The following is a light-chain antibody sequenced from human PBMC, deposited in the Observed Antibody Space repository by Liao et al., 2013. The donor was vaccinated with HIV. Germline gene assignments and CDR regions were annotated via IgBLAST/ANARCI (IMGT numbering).Light chain of an antibody. J-gene: IGLJ1*01. V-gene: IGLV3-1*01. CDR2: EDT. CDR3: QVWDDSTDHEV. Sequence: SYVVTQPPSVSVSPGQTATITCSGDKLGEKYASWYQQKPGQSPVLVIYEDTKRPSGIPGRFSGSNSENTATLTISGVEAGDEADYYCQVWDDSTDHEVFGPGTKVTVL. CDR1: KLGEKY.